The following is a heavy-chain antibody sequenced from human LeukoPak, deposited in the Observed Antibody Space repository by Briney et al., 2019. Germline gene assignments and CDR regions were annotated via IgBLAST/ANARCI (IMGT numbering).Heavy chain of an antibody. CDR1: GGSFSGYY. Sequence: SETLSLTCAVYGGSFSGYYWSWIRQPPGKGLEWIGEINHSGSTNYNPSLKSRVTISVDTSKNQFSLKLSSVTAADTAVYYCARQIASAGTAGFDFWGQGALVTVSS. J-gene: IGHJ4*02. V-gene: IGHV4-34*01. CDR3: ARQIASAGTAGFDF. D-gene: IGHD6-13*01. CDR2: INHSGST.